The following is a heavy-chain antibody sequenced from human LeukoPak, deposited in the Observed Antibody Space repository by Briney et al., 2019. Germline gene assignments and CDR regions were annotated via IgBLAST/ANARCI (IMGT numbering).Heavy chain of an antibody. CDR3: ARAPGDYYYDSSGYYYGFDY. D-gene: IGHD3-22*01. V-gene: IGHV4-59*01. J-gene: IGHJ4*02. CDR2: IYYSGST. Sequence: KPSETLSLTCTVSGGSISIYYWSWIRQPPGKGLEWIGYIYYSGSTNYNPSLKSRVTISVDTSKNQFSLKLSSVTAADTAVYYCARAPGDYYYDSSGYYYGFDYWGQGTLVTVSS. CDR1: GGSISIYY.